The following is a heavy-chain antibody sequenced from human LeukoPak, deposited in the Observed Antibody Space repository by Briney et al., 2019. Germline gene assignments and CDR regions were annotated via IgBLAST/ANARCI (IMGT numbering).Heavy chain of an antibody. CDR2: ISGSGRNT. CDR3: AKDEGVVLSTSFDFGH. V-gene: IGHV3-23*01. CDR1: GFTFCTYA. J-gene: IGHJ4*02. Sequence: GGSLRLSCVVSGFTFCTYAMSWVRQAPGEGLEWVAFISGSGRNTYYADSVKGRFTISRDNFRNTLSLQMNSLRPDDTAIYYCAKDEGVVLSTSFDFGHWGQGTLVAVSS. D-gene: IGHD3-10*01.